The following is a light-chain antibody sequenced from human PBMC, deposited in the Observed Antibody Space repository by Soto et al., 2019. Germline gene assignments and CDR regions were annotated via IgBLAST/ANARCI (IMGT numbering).Light chain of an antibody. J-gene: IGKJ2*01. CDR2: GAS. CDR1: QSVSSSY. CDR3: HQYSSSPMYT. V-gene: IGKV3-20*01. Sequence: EIVLTQSPGTLSLSPGERATLSCRASQSVSSSYLAWYQQKPGQAHRLLIYGASSRATGIPDRFSGSGSGTDFALTISRLETEDFAVYYCHQYSSSPMYTFGQGTKLEIK.